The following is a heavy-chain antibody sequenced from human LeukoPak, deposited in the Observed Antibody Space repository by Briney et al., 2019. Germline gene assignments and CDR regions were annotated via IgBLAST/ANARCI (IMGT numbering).Heavy chain of an antibody. J-gene: IGHJ4*02. CDR1: GFTFTSYE. V-gene: IGHV3-48*03. CDR3: ARSLSGTTNFDY. D-gene: IGHD1-20*01. Sequence: GGSLRLSCAASGFTFTSYEMHWVRQAPGKGLEWISYISSSGSTIYYADSVKGRFTISRDNAKKSLYLQMNSLRAEDTAVYYGARSLSGTTNFDYWGQGTLVTVSS. CDR2: ISSSGSTI.